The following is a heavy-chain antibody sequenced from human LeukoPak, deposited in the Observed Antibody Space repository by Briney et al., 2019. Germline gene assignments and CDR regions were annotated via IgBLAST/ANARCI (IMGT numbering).Heavy chain of an antibody. J-gene: IGHJ4*02. V-gene: IGHV1-18*01. CDR3: ARVPDYYYDSSGYSVDY. Sequence: ASVKVSCKASGYTFTSYGISWVRQAHGQGLEWMGWISAYNGNTNYAQKLQGRVTMTTDTSTSTAYMELRSLRSDDTAVYYCARVPDYYYDSSGYSVDYWGQGTLVTVSS. CDR1: GYTFTSYG. D-gene: IGHD3-22*01. CDR2: ISAYNGNT.